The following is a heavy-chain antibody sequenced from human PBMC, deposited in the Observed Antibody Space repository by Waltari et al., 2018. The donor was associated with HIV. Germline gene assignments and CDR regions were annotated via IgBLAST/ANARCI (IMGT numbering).Heavy chain of an antibody. D-gene: IGHD2-2*02. CDR1: GGSLIGSFYH. CDR2: IHSSGST. CDR3: ARIHTAVTYLLDS. Sequence: QLQLQESGPRLVKPSETLSLTCAVSGGSLIGSFYHWGWVRQPPGKGLEWIGSIHSSGSTYYNPSLTSRLTIARDTSTNHFSLRLTSVTAADTSVYYCARIHTAVTYLLDSWGQGTLVTVSS. V-gene: IGHV4-39*01. J-gene: IGHJ4*02.